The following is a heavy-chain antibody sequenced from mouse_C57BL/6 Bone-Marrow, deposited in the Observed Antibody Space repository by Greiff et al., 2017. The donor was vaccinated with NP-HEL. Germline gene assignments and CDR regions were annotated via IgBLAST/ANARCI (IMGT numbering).Heavy chain of an antibody. J-gene: IGHJ2*01. Sequence: QVHVKQSGAELVRPGTSVKVSCKASGYAFTNYLIEWVKQRPGQGLEWIGVINPGSGGTNYNEKFKGKATLTADKSSSTTYMQLSSLTSEDSAVYFCARDHYGSSPYYFDDWGQGTTLTVSS. CDR1: GYAFTNYL. D-gene: IGHD1-1*01. CDR3: ARDHYGSSPYYFDD. CDR2: INPGSGGT. V-gene: IGHV1-54*01.